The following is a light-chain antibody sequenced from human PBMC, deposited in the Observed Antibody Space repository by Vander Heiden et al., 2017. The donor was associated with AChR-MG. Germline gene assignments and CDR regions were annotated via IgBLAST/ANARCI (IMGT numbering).Light chain of an antibody. CDR2: DAS. V-gene: IGKV3-11*01. CDR1: QSVSSY. J-gene: IGKJ5*01. Sequence: EIVLTQSPATLSLSPGDRATLSCRASQSVSSYLAWYQQKPGQAPRLLIYDASNRATGLPSRFSGSGSGTDFTLTISSLEPEDFAVYYCQQRSNWPITFGQGTRLEIK. CDR3: QQRSNWPIT.